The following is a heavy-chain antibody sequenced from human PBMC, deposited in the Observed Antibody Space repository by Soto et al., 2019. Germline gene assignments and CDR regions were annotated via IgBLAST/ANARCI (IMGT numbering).Heavy chain of an antibody. CDR3: ARVSRGLYYFYYMDV. V-gene: IGHV4-59*08. Sequence: QVQLQESGPGLVKPSETLSLTCTVSGGSISSYYWSWIRQPPGKGLEWLGYIYYSGSTNYNSSLKSRVTISLDTSKNQFSLKLSSVTAADTAVYYCARVSRGLYYFYYMDVWGKWTTVTVSS. CDR1: GGSISSYY. CDR2: IYYSGST. J-gene: IGHJ6*03.